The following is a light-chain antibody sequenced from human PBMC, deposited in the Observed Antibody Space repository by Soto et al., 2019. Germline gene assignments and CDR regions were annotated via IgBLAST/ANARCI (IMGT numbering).Light chain of an antibody. CDR1: QSISSY. V-gene: IGKV1-39*01. Sequence: IQMTQSPSSGSASVGDRVTITCRASQSISSYLNWYKPPTGKAPKLMIYAASSLQSGVPSRVRVSSSGTDFTLTISSLQPEDGATDYGQQRYSTPRTFGQGTKVDIK. J-gene: IGKJ1*01. CDR2: AAS. CDR3: QQRYSTPRT.